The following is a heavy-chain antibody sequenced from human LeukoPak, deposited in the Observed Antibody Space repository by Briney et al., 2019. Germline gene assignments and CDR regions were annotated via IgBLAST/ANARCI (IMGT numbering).Heavy chain of an antibody. V-gene: IGHV3-53*01. J-gene: IGHJ6*02. Sequence: GGSLRLSCAASGFTVSSNYMSWVRQAPGKGLGWVSVIYPGGDTYYADSVEGRFTISRDTSKNTLFLLMNNPRAEDTAVYYCAGEPGIRNGMDVWGQGTTVTVSS. CDR3: AGEPGIRNGMDV. CDR2: IYPGGDT. CDR1: GFTVSSNY.